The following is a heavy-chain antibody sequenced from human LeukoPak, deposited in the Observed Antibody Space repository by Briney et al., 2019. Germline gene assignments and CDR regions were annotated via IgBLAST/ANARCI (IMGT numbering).Heavy chain of an antibody. CDR1: GGSISSYY. CDR3: ASHYGSGSIPFDY. D-gene: IGHD3-10*01. V-gene: IGHV4-59*01. Sequence: NPSETLSLTCTVSGGSISSYYWSWIRQPPGKGLEWIGYIYYSGSTNYNPSLKSRVTISVDTSKNQFSLRLSSVTAADTAVYYCASHYGSGSIPFDYWGQGTLVTVSS. CDR2: IYYSGST. J-gene: IGHJ4*02.